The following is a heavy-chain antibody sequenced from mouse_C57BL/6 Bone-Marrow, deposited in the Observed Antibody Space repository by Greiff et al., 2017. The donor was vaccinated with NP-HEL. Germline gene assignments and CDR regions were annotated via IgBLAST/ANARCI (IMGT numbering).Heavy chain of an antibody. D-gene: IGHD1-1*01. CDR2: INPNNGGT. J-gene: IGHJ1*03. V-gene: IGHV1-18*01. CDR1: GYTFTDYN. CDR3: ARWDYGTRYWYFDV. Sequence: EVKLMESGPELVKPGASVKIPCKASGYTFTDYNMDWVKQSHGKSLEWIGDINPNNGGTIYNQKFKGKATLTVDKSSSTAYMELRSLTSEDTAVYYCARWDYGTRYWYFDVWGTGTTVTVSS.